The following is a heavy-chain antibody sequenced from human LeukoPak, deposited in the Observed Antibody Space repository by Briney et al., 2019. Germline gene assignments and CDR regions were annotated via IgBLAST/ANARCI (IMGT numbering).Heavy chain of an antibody. V-gene: IGHV1-3*03. Sequence: ASVKVSCKASGYTFTDYAMQWVRQAPGQRREWMGWINTGNGNTKYSQEFQGRVTITRDTSASTAYMELSSLRSEDMAVYYCARGAKFRSYGSGTYYTSLPFDPWGQGTLVTVSS. D-gene: IGHD3-10*01. CDR3: ARGAKFRSYGSGTYYTSLPFDP. CDR2: INTGNGNT. J-gene: IGHJ5*02. CDR1: GYTFTDYA.